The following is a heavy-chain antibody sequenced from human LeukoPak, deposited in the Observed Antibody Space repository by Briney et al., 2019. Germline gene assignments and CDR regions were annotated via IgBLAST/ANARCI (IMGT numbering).Heavy chain of an antibody. CDR2: IGGRGVST. Sequence: PGGSLRLSCAASGFTFSSHAMSWVRQAPGKGLEWVSSIGGRGVSTYYADFVEGRFTISRDNSKNTLYLQMNRLRAEDTAIYYCAKDDDTAWPDIWGQGALVTVSS. CDR1: GFTFSSHA. D-gene: IGHD3-9*01. J-gene: IGHJ4*02. V-gene: IGHV3-23*01. CDR3: AKDDDTAWPDI.